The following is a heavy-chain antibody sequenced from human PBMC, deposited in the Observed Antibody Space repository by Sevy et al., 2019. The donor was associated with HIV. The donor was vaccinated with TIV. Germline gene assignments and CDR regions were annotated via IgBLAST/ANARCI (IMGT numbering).Heavy chain of an antibody. Sequence: GGSLRLSCAASGFTFSSHGMHWVRQAPGKGLEWVAVISYDGSYKSYGDSVKGRFTISRADSKNTLYLQMNSLRPEDTAVYYCARDSGYSINWYPAYWGQGTLVTVSS. V-gene: IGHV3-30*03. CDR2: ISYDGSYK. CDR3: ARDSGYSINWYPAY. CDR1: GFTFSSHG. J-gene: IGHJ4*02. D-gene: IGHD6-13*01.